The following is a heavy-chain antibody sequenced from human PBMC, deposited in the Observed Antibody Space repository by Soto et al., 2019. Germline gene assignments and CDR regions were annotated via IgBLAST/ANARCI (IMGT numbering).Heavy chain of an antibody. CDR1: GGSFSGYY. V-gene: IGHV4-34*01. CDR2: INHSGST. J-gene: IGHJ6*02. D-gene: IGHD1-26*01. Sequence: SETLSLTCAVYGGSFSGYYWSWIRQPPGKGLEWIGEINHSGSTNYNPSLKSRVTISVDTSKNQFSLKLSSVTAADTAVYYCARYAFDSGSYYRQPYYYYGMDVWGQGTTVTVSS. CDR3: ARYAFDSGSYYRQPYYYYGMDV.